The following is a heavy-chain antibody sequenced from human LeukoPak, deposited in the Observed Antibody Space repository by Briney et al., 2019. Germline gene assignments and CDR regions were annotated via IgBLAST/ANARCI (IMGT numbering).Heavy chain of an antibody. Sequence: GGSLRLSCAASGFTFSNYWIHWVRKAPGKGLAWVSRIDNAGSITTYADSVKGRFTISRDNAENTLYLQMNSLRVEDTAVYYCVRSAFHAGSGNYYDYWGQGTLVTVSS. CDR3: VRSAFHAGSGNYYDY. CDR1: GFTFSNYW. V-gene: IGHV3-74*03. CDR2: IDNAGSIT. D-gene: IGHD3-22*01. J-gene: IGHJ4*02.